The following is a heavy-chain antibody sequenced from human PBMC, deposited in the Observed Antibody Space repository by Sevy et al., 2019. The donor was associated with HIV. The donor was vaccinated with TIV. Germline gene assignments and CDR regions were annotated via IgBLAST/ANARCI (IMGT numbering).Heavy chain of an antibody. CDR1: GYTFTSYD. J-gene: IGHJ4*02. Sequence: ASVKVSCKASGYTFTSYDINWVRQATGQGLEWMGWMNPNSGNTGYAQKFQGRVTITRNTSISTAYMELSSLRSEDTAVYYCARGRMWGFSGSYYQKVYDYWGQGTLVTVSS. CDR2: MNPNSGNT. D-gene: IGHD3-10*01. V-gene: IGHV1-8*03. CDR3: ARGRMWGFSGSYYQKVYDY.